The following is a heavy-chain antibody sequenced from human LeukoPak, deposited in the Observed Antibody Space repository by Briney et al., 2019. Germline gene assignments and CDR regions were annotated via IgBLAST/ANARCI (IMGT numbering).Heavy chain of an antibody. CDR2: IIPNLGRA. Sequence: ASEKVSCKASGGTFSSYAISWVRQAPGQGLEWMGRIIPNLGRANYAQKFQGRVTITADKSMSTAYMELSSLRSEDTAVYYCARDPHMEIAVAGTTADDYWGQGTLVTVSS. CDR3: ARDPHMEIAVAGTTADDY. V-gene: IGHV1-69*04. D-gene: IGHD6-19*01. CDR1: GGTFSSYA. J-gene: IGHJ4*02.